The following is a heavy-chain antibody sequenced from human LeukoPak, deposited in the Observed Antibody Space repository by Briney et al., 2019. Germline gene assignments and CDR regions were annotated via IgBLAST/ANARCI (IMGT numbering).Heavy chain of an antibody. CDR2: IYYSGST. CDR3: ARGGIAARRPTIYYYYYYMDV. D-gene: IGHD6-6*01. J-gene: IGHJ6*03. V-gene: IGHV4-59*01. CDR1: GGSISSYY. Sequence: SETLSLTCTVSGGSISSYYWSWLRQPPGKGLEWIGYIYYSGSTNYNPSLKSRVTISVDTSKNQFSLKLSSVTAADTAVYYCARGGIAARRPTIYYYYYYMDVWGKGTTVTFSS.